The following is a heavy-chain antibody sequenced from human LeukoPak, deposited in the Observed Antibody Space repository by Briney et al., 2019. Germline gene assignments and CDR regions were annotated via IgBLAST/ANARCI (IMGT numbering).Heavy chain of an antibody. CDR1: GFTVSSNY. Sequence: GGSLRLSCAASGFTVSSNYMSWVRQAPGKGLEWVSVIYSGGSTYYADSVKGRFTISRDKSKNMLYLQMNSLRAEDTAVYYCAKDLAGTTSFDYWGQGTLVTVSS. V-gene: IGHV3-53*01. D-gene: IGHD1-7*01. J-gene: IGHJ4*02. CDR3: AKDLAGTTSFDY. CDR2: IYSGGST.